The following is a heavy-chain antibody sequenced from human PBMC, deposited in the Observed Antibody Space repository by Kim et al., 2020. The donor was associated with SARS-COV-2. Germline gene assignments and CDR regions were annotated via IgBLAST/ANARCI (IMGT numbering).Heavy chain of an antibody. CDR2: ISVYAGKT. D-gene: IGHD4-17*01. J-gene: IGHJ3*01. CDR3: ARHRQNVDYVKDVFDV. V-gene: IGHV1-18*01. Sequence: ASVKVSCKAAGYPFTHHGISWLRQAPGQGLEWMGWISVYAGKTEMSQKFQGRVAMTTDTFTSTAYMERRRLKYDDTGGYYCARHRQNVDYVKDVFDVWGQ. CDR1: GYPFTHHG.